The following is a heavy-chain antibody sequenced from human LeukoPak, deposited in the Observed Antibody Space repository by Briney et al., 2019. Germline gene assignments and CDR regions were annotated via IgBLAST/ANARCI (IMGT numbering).Heavy chain of an antibody. Sequence: GASVKVSCKXSGYTFTSYGISWVRQAPGQGLEWMGWISAYNGNTNYAQKLQGRVTMTTDTSTSTAYMELRSLRSDDTAVYYCARGGLSYYYDSSGYFDYWGQGTLVTVSS. J-gene: IGHJ4*02. CDR3: ARGGLSYYYDSSGYFDY. CDR2: ISAYNGNT. CDR1: GYTFTSYG. D-gene: IGHD3-22*01. V-gene: IGHV1-18*01.